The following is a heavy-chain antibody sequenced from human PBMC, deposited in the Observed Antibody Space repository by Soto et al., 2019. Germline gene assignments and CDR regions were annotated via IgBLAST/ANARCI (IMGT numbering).Heavy chain of an antibody. V-gene: IGHV3-48*03. CDR2: ITSGGTVF. D-gene: IGHD3-3*01. CDR3: ARGRSALGV. J-gene: IGHJ6*03. CDR1: GFNVGDYE. Sequence: PGGSLRLSCAASGFNVGDYEMNWVRQAPGKGLEWISMITSGGTVFYYADSVRGRFAISRDDTENSLHLQMNSLRVEDTAMYYCARGRSALGVWGKGTTVTVS.